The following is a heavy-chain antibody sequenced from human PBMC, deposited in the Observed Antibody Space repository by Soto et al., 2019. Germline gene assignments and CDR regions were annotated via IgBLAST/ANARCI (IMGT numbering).Heavy chain of an antibody. CDR2: IDPTDSYV. CDR1: GYSFTTYW. Sequence: GGSLKISCNGSGYSFTTYWISWGRQMPWKGLEWMGRIDPTDSYVNYSPSLQGHVTISADKSISTAYLQWSSLKASDAAMYYCVRQDDSSGYYSFFDYWGQGTQVTVSS. V-gene: IGHV5-10-1*01. CDR3: VRQDDSSGYYSFFDY. J-gene: IGHJ4*01. D-gene: IGHD3-22*01.